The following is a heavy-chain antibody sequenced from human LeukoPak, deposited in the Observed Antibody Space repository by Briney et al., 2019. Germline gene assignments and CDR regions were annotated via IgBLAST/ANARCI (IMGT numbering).Heavy chain of an antibody. J-gene: IGHJ6*03. D-gene: IGHD5-18*01. CDR1: GGSISSYY. CDR3: ARGLISRWYSYGFYYYYYYMDV. Sequence: SETLSLTCTVSGGSISSYYWSWIRQPPGKGLEWIGYIYYSGSTNYNPSLKSRVTISVDTSKDQFSLKLSSVTAADTAVYYCARGLISRWYSYGFYYYYYYMDVWGKGTTVTVSS. CDR2: IYYSGST. V-gene: IGHV4-59*12.